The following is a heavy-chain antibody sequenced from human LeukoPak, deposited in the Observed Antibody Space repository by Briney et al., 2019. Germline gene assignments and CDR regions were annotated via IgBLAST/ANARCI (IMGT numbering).Heavy chain of an antibody. CDR2: IYHSGST. CDR1: GGSISSGGYS. V-gene: IGHV4-30-2*01. CDR3: ARGRGFDP. Sequence: PSETLSLTCTVSGGSISSGGYSWSWIRQPPGKGLERIGYIYHSGSTYYNPSLKSRVTISVDRSKNQFSLKLSSVTAADTAVYYCARGRGFDPWGQGTLVTVSS. J-gene: IGHJ5*02.